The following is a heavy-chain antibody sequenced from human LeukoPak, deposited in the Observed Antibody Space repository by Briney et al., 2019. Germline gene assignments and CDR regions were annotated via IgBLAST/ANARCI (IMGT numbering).Heavy chain of an antibody. D-gene: IGHD1-26*01. CDR2: ISGSGGST. V-gene: IGHV3-23*01. Sequence: GSLSLSFAASGFPFSSYAMSWVRQAPGKGLEWVSAISGSGGSTYYADSVKGRFTISRDNSKNTLYLQMNSLRAEDTAVYYCAKDRSGSYRGDAFDIWGQGTMVTVSS. CDR1: GFPFSSYA. CDR3: AKDRSGSYRGDAFDI. J-gene: IGHJ3*02.